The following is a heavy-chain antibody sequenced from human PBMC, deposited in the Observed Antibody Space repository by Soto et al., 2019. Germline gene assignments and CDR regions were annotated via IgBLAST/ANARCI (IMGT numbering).Heavy chain of an antibody. J-gene: IGHJ4*02. D-gene: IGHD3-10*01. CDR3: ARDQVPDYGSGSNPLDY. CDR1: GYTFTSYG. Sequence: GASVKVSCKASGYTFTSYGISWVRQAPGQGLEWMGWISAYNGNTNYAQKLQGRVTMTTDTSTSTAYMELRSLRSDDTAVYYCARDQVPDYGSGSNPLDYWGQGTLVTVSS. V-gene: IGHV1-18*01. CDR2: ISAYNGNT.